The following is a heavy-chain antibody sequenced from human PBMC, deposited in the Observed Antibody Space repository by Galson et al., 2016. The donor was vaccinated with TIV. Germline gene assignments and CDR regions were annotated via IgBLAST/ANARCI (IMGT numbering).Heavy chain of an antibody. CDR2: IYWDEDK. J-gene: IGHJ3*02. CDR1: GFSLTTRGVG. Sequence: PALVKPTQTLTLTCTFSGFSLTTRGVGVAWIRQPPRKALEWPAFIYWDEDKRYAPSLRNRLTVTKDPSKNQVVLTLTDVDPADTGTYYCAHRKTGSRPLDAFDIWGQGTMVTVSS. V-gene: IGHV2-5*05. CDR3: AHRKTGSRPLDAFDI. D-gene: IGHD2-15*01.